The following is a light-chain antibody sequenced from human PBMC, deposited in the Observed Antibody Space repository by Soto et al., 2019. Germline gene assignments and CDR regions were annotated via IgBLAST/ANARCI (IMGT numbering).Light chain of an antibody. CDR1: QNINSH. CDR3: QQSHITTLFT. V-gene: IGKV1-39*01. Sequence: DIQMTQSPSSLSASIGDRVTITCRASQNINSHLNWYQQKPGKAPKVVIYAASRLQSGVPSRFRGSGSGPEFTLTISSLEPEDFATYYCQQSHITTLFTFGKGTKLEIK. J-gene: IGKJ2*01. CDR2: AAS.